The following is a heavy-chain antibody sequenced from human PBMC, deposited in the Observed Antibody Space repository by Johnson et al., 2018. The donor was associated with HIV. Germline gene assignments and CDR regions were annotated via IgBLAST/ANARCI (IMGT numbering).Heavy chain of an antibody. V-gene: IGHV3-30*04. Sequence: QVQLVESGGGVVQPGRSLRLSCAASGFTFSSYAMHWVRQAPGKGLEWVAVISYDGSNKYYADSVKGRFTISRDNSKNTLYLQMNSLRAEDTALYSCAKDEIEVAAPWLAFDIWGQGTMVTVSS. CDR1: GFTFSSYA. D-gene: IGHD2-15*01. J-gene: IGHJ3*02. CDR2: ISYDGSNK. CDR3: AKDEIEVAAPWLAFDI.